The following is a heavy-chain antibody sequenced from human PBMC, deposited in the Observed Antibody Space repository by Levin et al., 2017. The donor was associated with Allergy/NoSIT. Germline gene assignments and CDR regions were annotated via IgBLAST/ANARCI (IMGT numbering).Heavy chain of an antibody. Sequence: PGGSLRLSCAASGFTFSDYYMSWIRQAPGKGLEWVSYISSSGSTIYYADSVKGRFTISRDNAKNSLYLQMNSLRAEDTAVYYCAKMSSGWYPYYFDYWGQGTLVTVSS. D-gene: IGHD6-19*01. CDR3: AKMSSGWYPYYFDY. J-gene: IGHJ4*02. V-gene: IGHV3-11*01. CDR2: ISSSGSTI. CDR1: GFTFSDYY.